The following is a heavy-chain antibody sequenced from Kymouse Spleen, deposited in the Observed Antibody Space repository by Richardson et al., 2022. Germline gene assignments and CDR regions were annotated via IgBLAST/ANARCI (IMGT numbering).Heavy chain of an antibody. CDR3: ARGGGELYFDY. CDR2: INHSGST. D-gene: IGHD3-16*02. Sequence: QVQLQQWGAGLLKPSETLSLTCAVYGGSFSGYYWSWIRQPPGKGLEWIGEINHSGSTNYNPSLKSRVTISVDTSKNQFSLKLSSVTAADTAVYYCARGGGELYFDYWGQGTLVTVSS. J-gene: IGHJ4*02. CDR1: GGSFSGYY. V-gene: IGHV4-34*01.